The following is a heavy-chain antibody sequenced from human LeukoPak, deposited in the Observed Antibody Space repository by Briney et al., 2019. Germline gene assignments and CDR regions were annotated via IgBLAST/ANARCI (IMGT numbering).Heavy chain of an antibody. CDR1: GGSFSGYY. J-gene: IGHJ5*02. D-gene: IGHD5-24*01. Sequence: SETLSLTCAVYGGSFSGYYWSWIRQPPGKGLEWIGEINHSGSTNYNPSLKSRVTISVDTSKNQFSLKLSSVTAADTAVYYCARLRETWGQGTLVTVSS. V-gene: IGHV4-34*01. CDR3: ARLRET. CDR2: INHSGST.